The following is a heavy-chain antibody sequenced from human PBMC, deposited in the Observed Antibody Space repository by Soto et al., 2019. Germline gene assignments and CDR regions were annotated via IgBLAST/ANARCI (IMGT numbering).Heavy chain of an antibody. CDR1: GFTFCSYG. CDR3: ARFQLYCSGGSCYSYYYYGMDV. D-gene: IGHD2-15*01. Sequence: VQLVECGGGVVQPGRSLRLSCAASGFTFCSYGMHWVRQAPGKGLEWVAVIWYDGSNKYYADSVKGRFTISRDNSKNTLYLQMNSLRAEDTAVYYCARFQLYCSGGSCYSYYYYGMDVWGQGTTVTVSS. J-gene: IGHJ6*02. CDR2: IWYDGSNK. V-gene: IGHV3-33*01.